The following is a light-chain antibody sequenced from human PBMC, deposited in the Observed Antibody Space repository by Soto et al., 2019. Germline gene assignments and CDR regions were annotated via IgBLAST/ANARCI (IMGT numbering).Light chain of an antibody. CDR1: QSFRGL. Sequence: EVVLTPSPVTLSLSPGERATLSCRASQSFRGLLAWYQQKPGQAPRLLIYDAYNRATGIPPRFSGSGSGTEFTLTISRLEPEDFAVYYCQQFGSSPRTFGQGTKVDI. CDR2: DAY. V-gene: IGKV3-20*01. J-gene: IGKJ1*01. CDR3: QQFGSSPRT.